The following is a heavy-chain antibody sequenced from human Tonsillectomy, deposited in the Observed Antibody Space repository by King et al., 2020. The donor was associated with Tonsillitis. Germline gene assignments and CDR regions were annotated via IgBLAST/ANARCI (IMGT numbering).Heavy chain of an antibody. CDR2: IVPSFAKI. D-gene: IGHD1-26*01. J-gene: IGHJ5*02. V-gene: IGHV1-69*01. Sequence: QLVQSGAEVKRPGSSVRISCKASRGTFTNYGINWLRQAPGEGLEWMGGIVPSFAKIYYAQNFQGRLTITADGSTSTSYMELSSLTSDDTAVYFCAEWDLGVLGPWGQGTLVTVSS. CDR3: AEWDLGVLGP. CDR1: RGTFTNYG.